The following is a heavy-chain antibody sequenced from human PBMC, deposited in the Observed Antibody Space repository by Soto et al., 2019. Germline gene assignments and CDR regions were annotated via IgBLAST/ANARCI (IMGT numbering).Heavy chain of an antibody. CDR3: ARGTFGPDF. CDR1: GFTFTNYA. CDR2: ISAGGSTT. V-gene: IGHV3-23*01. Sequence: EVQLLESGGGLVQPGRSLRLSCAASGFTFTNYAMTWVRQAPGQGLEWVSTISAGGSTTFYADSVKGRFTVSRDTSKNTLFLQMNSLRLDDTAVYFCARGTFGPDFWGQGTLVTVSS. D-gene: IGHD3-3*02. J-gene: IGHJ4*02.